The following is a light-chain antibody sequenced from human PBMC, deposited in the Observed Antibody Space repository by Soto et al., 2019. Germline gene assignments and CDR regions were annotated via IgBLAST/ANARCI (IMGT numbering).Light chain of an antibody. CDR1: QSIGTY. V-gene: IGKV1-39*01. CDR2: GAS. Sequence: DIQMTQTPSSLPASVGDRISITCRASQSIGTYLSWYQQKPGKAPKLLIYGASNLQSGVPSRFSGSGSDTGFTLTISSLQHEDFETYSCQQSYSAPRTFGQGTKVDIK. J-gene: IGKJ2*01. CDR3: QQSYSAPRT.